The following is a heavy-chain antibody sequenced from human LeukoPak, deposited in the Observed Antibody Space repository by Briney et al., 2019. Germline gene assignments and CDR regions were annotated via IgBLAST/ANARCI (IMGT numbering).Heavy chain of an antibody. CDR1: GWTFSDYF. D-gene: IGHD1-1*01. CDR2: ISSGGSTI. V-gene: IGHV3-11*01. CDR3: ARVPREPDSGNTTPMDV. Sequence: KTGGSLRLSCAGSGWTFSDYFMSWIRQAPGKGLEYVAYISSGGSTIYYADSVKGRFTTSRHNAKNSLYLQLNSLRAEDTAVYYCARVPREPDSGNTTPMDVWGQGTTVTVSS. J-gene: IGHJ6*02.